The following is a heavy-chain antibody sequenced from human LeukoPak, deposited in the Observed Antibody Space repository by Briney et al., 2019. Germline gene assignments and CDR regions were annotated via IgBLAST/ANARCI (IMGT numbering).Heavy chain of an antibody. CDR3: VREGGYNRYDS. CDR1: GFTFSSYA. V-gene: IGHV3-30-3*01. J-gene: IGHJ5*02. Sequence: PGRSLRLSCAASGFTFSSYAMHWVRQAPGKGLEWVAVISYDGSNKYYADSVKGRFTISRDNSKNTLYLQMNSLRTEDTAVYYCVREGGYNRYDSWGQGTLVTVSS. CDR2: ISYDGSNK. D-gene: IGHD5-24*01.